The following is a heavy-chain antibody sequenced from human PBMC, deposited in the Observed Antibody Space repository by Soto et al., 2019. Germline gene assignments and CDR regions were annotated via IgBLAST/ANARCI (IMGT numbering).Heavy chain of an antibody. CDR2: IFSNDEK. J-gene: IGHJ4*02. V-gene: IGHV2-26*01. Sequence: QVTLKESGPVLVKPTEPLTLTCTVSGFSLSNANMGVSWIRQPPGKALEWLAHIFSNDEKFYSTSLKSRLTISKDTSKSQVVLTMTNMDPVDTATYFCARIHVTDYGSFDSWGQGTLVTVSS. CDR3: ARIHVTDYGSFDS. D-gene: IGHD4-17*01. CDR1: GFSLSNANMG.